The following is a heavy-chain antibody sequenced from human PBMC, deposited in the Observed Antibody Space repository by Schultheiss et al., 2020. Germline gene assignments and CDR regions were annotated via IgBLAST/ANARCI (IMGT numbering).Heavy chain of an antibody. Sequence: SETLSLTCVVSSGSFSGYYWSWIRQPPGKGLEWIGYIYYSGSTNYNPSLKSRVTMSVDTSKNQFSLKLSSVTAADTAVYYCARRVVATIWRGNWFDPWGQGTLVTVSS. CDR1: SGSFSGYY. CDR2: IYYSGST. V-gene: IGHV4-59*08. CDR3: ARRVVATIWRGNWFDP. D-gene: IGHD5-12*01. J-gene: IGHJ5*02.